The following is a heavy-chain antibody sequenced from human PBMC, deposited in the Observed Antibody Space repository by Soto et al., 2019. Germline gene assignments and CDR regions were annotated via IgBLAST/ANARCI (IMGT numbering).Heavy chain of an antibody. V-gene: IGHV3-33*01. J-gene: IGHJ6*03. D-gene: IGHD3-10*01. CDR3: ARERTFGDNKHNYMDV. Sequence: QVQLVESGGGVVQPGRSLRLSCAASEFTFSRHGMHWVRQAPGKGLQWVGVIWSDGSNEVYADSVKGRFIISRDNSKNILYLQMNSRRAEDTAVYYCARERTFGDNKHNYMDVWGTGITVTVSS. CDR2: IWSDGSNE. CDR1: EFTFSRHG.